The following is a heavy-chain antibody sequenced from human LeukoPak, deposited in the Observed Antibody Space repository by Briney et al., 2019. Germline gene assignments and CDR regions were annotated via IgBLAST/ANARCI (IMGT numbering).Heavy chain of an antibody. CDR2: IYSGGST. CDR1: GFTVSSNY. CDR3: TTDAPYYYDSSGYYYAVDY. V-gene: IGHV3-53*01. J-gene: IGHJ4*02. D-gene: IGHD3-22*01. Sequence: GGSLRLSCAASGFTVSSNYMSWVRQAPGKGLEWVSVIYSGGSTYYADSVKGRFTISRDDSKNTLYLQMNSLKTEDTAVYYCTTDAPYYYDSSGYYYAVDYWGQGTLVTVSS.